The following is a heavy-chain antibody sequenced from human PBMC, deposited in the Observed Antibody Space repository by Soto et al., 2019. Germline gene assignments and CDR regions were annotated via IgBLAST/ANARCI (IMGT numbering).Heavy chain of an antibody. J-gene: IGHJ4*02. CDR3: ARVRSSSWYLNYFDY. D-gene: IGHD6-13*01. CDR1: GYTFTSYG. V-gene: IGHV1-18*01. Sequence: QVQLVQSGAEVKKPGASVKVSCKASGYTFTSYGISGVRQAPGQGLEGMGWISAYNGNTNYAQKLQGRVTMTTDTSTSTAYMELRSLRSDDTAVYYCARVRSSSWYLNYFDYWGQGTLVTVSS. CDR2: ISAYNGNT.